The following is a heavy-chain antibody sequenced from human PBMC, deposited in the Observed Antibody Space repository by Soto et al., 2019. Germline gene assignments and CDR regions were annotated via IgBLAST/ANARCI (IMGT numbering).Heavy chain of an antibody. CDR2: INPNSGGT. CDR3: ARSHPPPGGNWFDP. Sequence: ASVKVSCKASGYTFTGYYMHWVRQAPGQGLEWMGWINPNSGGTNYAQKFQGRVTMTRDTSISTAYMELSRLRSDDTAVYYCARSHPPPGGNWFDPWGQGTLVTVSS. J-gene: IGHJ5*02. V-gene: IGHV1-2*02. CDR1: GYTFTGYY.